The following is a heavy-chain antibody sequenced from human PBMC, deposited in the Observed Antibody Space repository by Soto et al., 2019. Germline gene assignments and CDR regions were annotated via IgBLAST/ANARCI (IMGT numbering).Heavy chain of an antibody. CDR1: IFTFSSFN. Sequence: EVQLVESGGGLVQPGGSLRLSCAASIFTFSSFNMNWVRQAPGKGLEWIGYISSSGDSIYYADSVKGRFAISRDNAKKSLYLEMNSLRDDDSAVYYWARDLDSSGWYSGYFQHWGQGTLVTVSS. J-gene: IGHJ1*01. CDR3: ARDLDSSGWYSGYFQH. V-gene: IGHV3-48*02. CDR2: ISSSGDSI. D-gene: IGHD6-19*01.